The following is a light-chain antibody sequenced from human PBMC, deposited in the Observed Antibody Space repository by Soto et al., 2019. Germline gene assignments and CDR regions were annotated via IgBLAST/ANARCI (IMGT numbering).Light chain of an antibody. CDR1: QTISSW. V-gene: IGKV1-39*01. CDR2: AAS. Sequence: IQMTQSPSTLCGSVGDRVTTTSRTSQTISSWLAWYQQKPGKAPNLLIFAASNLQSGVPSRFSGSGAGTDFTLTIRSLQPEDFATYYCQQSYTAPLTFGGGTKVDIK. CDR3: QQSYTAPLT. J-gene: IGKJ4*01.